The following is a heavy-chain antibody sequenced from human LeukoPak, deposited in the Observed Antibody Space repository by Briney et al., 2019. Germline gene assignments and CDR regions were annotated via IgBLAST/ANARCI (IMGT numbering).Heavy chain of an antibody. CDR3: ARGGGYYPIDY. Sequence: GGSLRLSCAASGFPVDSNYMNWVCQAPGKGLEWVSVLYEDGRIYYADSVKGRFTISRDTSKNILSLQLNGLRAEDTAVYYCARGGGYYPIDYWGQGTLVIASS. CDR1: GFPVDSNY. CDR2: LYEDGRI. D-gene: IGHD2-15*01. J-gene: IGHJ4*02. V-gene: IGHV3-53*01.